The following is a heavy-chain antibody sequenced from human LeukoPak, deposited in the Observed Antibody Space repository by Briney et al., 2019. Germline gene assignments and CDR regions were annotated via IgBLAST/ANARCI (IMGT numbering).Heavy chain of an antibody. CDR1: GFTFSICA. Sequence: PGVSLTLSCAASGFTFSICAMSGVRQARGQGLEGVSSMSGSGGSTYYAHSVKGRFTTSRDNSKNTLYLQMNSLRAEDTAVYYCAKDLELGYCSGGSCYPTYWGRGTLVTVSS. CDR3: AKDLELGYCSGGSCYPTY. V-gene: IGHV3-23*01. CDR2: MSGSGGST. D-gene: IGHD2-15*01. J-gene: IGHJ4*02.